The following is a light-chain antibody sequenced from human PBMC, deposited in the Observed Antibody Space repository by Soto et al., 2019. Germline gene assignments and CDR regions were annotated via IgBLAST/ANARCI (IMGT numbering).Light chain of an antibody. CDR2: GAS. CDR1: QSINSE. Sequence: EIVMTQSPATLSLSPGERAALSCRASQSINSELAWYQQKPGQPPRLLIHGASTRATGVPARFTGSESGSEFTLTISGLQSEDFAVYYCQQGHNGPLTFGQGTRLEI. J-gene: IGKJ2*01. V-gene: IGKV3-15*01. CDR3: QQGHNGPLT.